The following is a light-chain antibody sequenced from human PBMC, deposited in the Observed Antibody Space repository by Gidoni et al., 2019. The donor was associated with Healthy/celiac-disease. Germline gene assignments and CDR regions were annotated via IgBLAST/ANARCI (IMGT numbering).Light chain of an antibody. CDR2: GKN. CDR3: SSRDSSGNLYVV. CDR1: SIRSYY. V-gene: IGLV3-19*01. J-gene: IGLJ2*01. Sequence: SSELTQDPAVSVALGQTVRITCHGDSIRSYYANWYQQKPGQATLLVIYGKNNRPSGIPVRFSGSSSGNTASLTITGAQAEDDADYYCSSRDSSGNLYVVFGGGTKLTVL.